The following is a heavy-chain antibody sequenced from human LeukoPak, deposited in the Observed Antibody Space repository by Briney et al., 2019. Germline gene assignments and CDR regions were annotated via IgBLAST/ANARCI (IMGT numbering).Heavy chain of an antibody. V-gene: IGHV4-39*01. CDR3: ARVQSGSYSDY. CDR1: GGSISSSSYY. Sequence: KPSETLSLTCTVSGGSISSSSYYWGWIRQPPGKGLEWIGSIYYSGSTYYNPSLKSRVTISVDTSKNQFSLKLSSVTAADTALYYCARVQSGSYSDYWGQGTLVTVSS. CDR2: IYYSGST. J-gene: IGHJ4*02. D-gene: IGHD1-26*01.